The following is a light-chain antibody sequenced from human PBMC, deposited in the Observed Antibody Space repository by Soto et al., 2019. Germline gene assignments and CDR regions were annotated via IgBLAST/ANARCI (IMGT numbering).Light chain of an antibody. CDR3: QQYGSSGT. CDR2: GAS. V-gene: IGKV3-20*01. CDR1: QSVRSTY. Sequence: EIVLTQSPGTLSLSPGEGATLACRASQSVRSTYLAWYQQKPGQAPRLLIYGASSRATGIPDQFSGSGSGTDFTLTISRLEPEDFAVYYCQQYGSSGTFGQGTKVDIK. J-gene: IGKJ1*01.